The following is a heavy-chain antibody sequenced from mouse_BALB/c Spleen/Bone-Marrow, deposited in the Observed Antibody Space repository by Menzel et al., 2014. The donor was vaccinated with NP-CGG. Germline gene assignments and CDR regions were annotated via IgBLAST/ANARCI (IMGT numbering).Heavy chain of an antibody. Sequence: EVKLVESGGGLVKSGGSLKLSCAASGFTFSSYGMSWVRQTPEKRLEWVATISCGGSYTFYPDSVKGRFTISRDNAKNNLYLQLSSLRSEDTALYYCARHAYYDQTEVSFVYWGQGTLVTVSA. D-gene: IGHD2-4*01. V-gene: IGHV5-9-2*01. CDR2: ISCGGSYT. CDR3: ARHAYYDQTEVSFVY. J-gene: IGHJ3*01. CDR1: GFTFSSYG.